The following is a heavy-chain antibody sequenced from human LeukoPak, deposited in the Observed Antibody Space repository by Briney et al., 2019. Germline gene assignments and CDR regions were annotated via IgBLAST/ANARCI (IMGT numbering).Heavy chain of an antibody. CDR3: ARRGIAAAGYDY. J-gene: IGHJ4*02. Sequence: PETLSLTCTVSGGSISSYYWSWIRQPPGKGLEWIGYIYYSGSTNYNPSLKSRVTISVDTSKNQFSLELSSVTAADTAVYYCARRGIAAAGYDYWGQGTLVTVSS. CDR1: GGSISSYY. D-gene: IGHD6-13*01. CDR2: IYYSGST. V-gene: IGHV4-59*08.